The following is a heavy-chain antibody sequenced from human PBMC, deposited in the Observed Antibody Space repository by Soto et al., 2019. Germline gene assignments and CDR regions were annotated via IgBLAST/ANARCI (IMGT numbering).Heavy chain of an antibody. CDR1: GGSISSSSYY. CDR2: IYYSGST. Sequence: PSETLSLTCTVSGGSISSSSYYWGWIRQPPGKGLEWIGSIYYSGSTYYNPSLKSRVTISVDTSKNQFSLKLSSVTAADTAVYYCARLEGATPHYGMDGWGQGTTVTVSS. D-gene: IGHD1-26*01. V-gene: IGHV4-39*01. CDR3: ARLEGATPHYGMDG. J-gene: IGHJ6*02.